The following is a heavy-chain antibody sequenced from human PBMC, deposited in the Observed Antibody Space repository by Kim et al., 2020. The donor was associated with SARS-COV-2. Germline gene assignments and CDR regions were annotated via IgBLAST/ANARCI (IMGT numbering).Heavy chain of an antibody. Sequence: SETLSLTCAVYGGSFSGYYWSWIRQPPGKGLEWIGEINHSGSTNYNPSLKSRVTISVDTSKNQFSLKLSSVTAADTAVYYCAREVRYFDWLLSPNYFDYWGQGTLVTVSS. CDR2: INHSGST. J-gene: IGHJ4*02. V-gene: IGHV4-34*01. D-gene: IGHD3-9*01. CDR3: AREVRYFDWLLSPNYFDY. CDR1: GGSFSGYY.